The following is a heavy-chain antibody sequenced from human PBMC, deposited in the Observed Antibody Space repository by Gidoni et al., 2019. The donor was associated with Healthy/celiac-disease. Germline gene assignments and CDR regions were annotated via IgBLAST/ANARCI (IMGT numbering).Heavy chain of an antibody. CDR1: GGSISSGGYY. J-gene: IGHJ2*01. CDR3: ARVIDYCGNQIDWYFDL. D-gene: IGHD4-17*01. CDR2: IYYSGST. Sequence: QVQLQESGPGLVKPSQTLSLTCTVSGGSISSGGYYWSWIRQHPGKGLEWIVYIYYSGSTSYNPSIKSRVTRSVDTSKNQFSLKLSSVTAADTAVYYCARVIDYCGNQIDWYFDLWGRGTLVTVSA. V-gene: IGHV4-31*03.